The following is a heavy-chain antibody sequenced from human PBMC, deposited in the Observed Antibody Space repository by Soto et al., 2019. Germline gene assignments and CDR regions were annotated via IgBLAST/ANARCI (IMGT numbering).Heavy chain of an antibody. CDR3: AKGPEGY. V-gene: IGHV3-30*18. CDR2: ISYDGSNK. J-gene: IGHJ4*02. CDR1: GFTFSSYG. Sequence: EGSLRLSCVASGFTFSSYGMHWVRQAPGKGLEWVAVISYDGSNKYYADSVKGRFTISRDNSKNTLYLQMNSLRAEDTAVYYCAKGPEGYWGQGTLVTVSS.